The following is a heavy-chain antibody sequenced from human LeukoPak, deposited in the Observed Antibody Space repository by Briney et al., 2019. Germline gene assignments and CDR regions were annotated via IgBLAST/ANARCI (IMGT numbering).Heavy chain of an antibody. J-gene: IGHJ4*02. CDR2: IYYTGST. CDR3: ASRKLGNDY. D-gene: IGHD7-27*01. Sequence: AGGSLRRSYAASALSFSDYNMNWVRQAPGKGLEWIGYIYYTGSTSYNPSLRSRVTMSADTSKNQFSLKLSSVTAADTAVYYCASRKLGNDYWGQGTLVTVSS. CDR1: ALSFSDYN. V-gene: IGHV4-59*01.